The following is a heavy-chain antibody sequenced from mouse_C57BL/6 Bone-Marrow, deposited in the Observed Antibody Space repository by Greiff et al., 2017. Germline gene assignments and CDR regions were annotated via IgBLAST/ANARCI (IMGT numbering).Heavy chain of an antibody. CDR3: ARRVTTGYFDV. Sequence: DVHLVESGGGLVQPGGSLKLSCAASGFTFSDYSMYWVRQTPEKRLEWVAYISTGGGSTYYPDTVKGRSTFTRDNAKNTLYLQMSRLKSEDTAMYYCARRVTTGYFDVWGTGTTVTVSS. J-gene: IGHJ1*03. CDR1: GFTFSDYS. D-gene: IGHD2-12*01. V-gene: IGHV5-12*01. CDR2: ISTGGGST.